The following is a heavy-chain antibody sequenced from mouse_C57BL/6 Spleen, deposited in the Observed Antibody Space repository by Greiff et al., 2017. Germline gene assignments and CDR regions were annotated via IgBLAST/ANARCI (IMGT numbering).Heavy chain of an antibody. CDR2: IYPRSGNT. Sequence: VQLQQSGAELARPGASVKLSCKASGYTFTSYGISWVKQRTGQGLEWIGEIYPRSGNTYYNEKFKGKATLTADKSSSTAYMELRRLTSEASAVYFCARGGEFDYWGQGTAHTVSA. CDR1: GYTFTSYG. CDR3: ARGGEFDY. D-gene: IGHD2-13*01. V-gene: IGHV1-81*01. J-gene: IGHJ2*01.